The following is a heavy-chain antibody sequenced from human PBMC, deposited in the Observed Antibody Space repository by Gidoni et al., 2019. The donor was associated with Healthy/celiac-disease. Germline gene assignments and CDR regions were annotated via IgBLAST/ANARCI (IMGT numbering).Heavy chain of an antibody. D-gene: IGHD3-10*01. V-gene: IGHV5-51*01. CDR3: ARVEGFGELIFDY. CDR2: LYPGDSDT. Sequence: EVQLVQSGAEVKKPGESRKIPCKGSGYSFDSYGIGWVRQMPGKGLEWRGILYPGDSDTRYSPSFQGQVTISADKSISTAYLQWSSLKASDTAMYYCARVEGFGELIFDYWGQGTLVTVSS. CDR1: GYSFDSYG. J-gene: IGHJ4*02.